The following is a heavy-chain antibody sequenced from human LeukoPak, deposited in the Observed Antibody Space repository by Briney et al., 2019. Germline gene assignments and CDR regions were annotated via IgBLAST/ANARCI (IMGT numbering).Heavy chain of an antibody. V-gene: IGHV3-48*02. Sequence: GGSLRLSCAASGFTFSSYTMNWVRQAPGKGLEWVTYISSSSSTIYYADSVKGRFTISRDNAKNSLYLQMNSLRDEDTAVYYCARYVDTTMLTWGQGTLVTVSS. CDR3: ARYVDTTMLT. CDR1: GFTFSSYT. CDR2: ISSSSSTI. J-gene: IGHJ4*02. D-gene: IGHD5-18*01.